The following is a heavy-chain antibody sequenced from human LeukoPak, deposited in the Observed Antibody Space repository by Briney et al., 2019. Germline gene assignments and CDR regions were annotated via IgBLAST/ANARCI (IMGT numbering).Heavy chain of an antibody. J-gene: IGHJ6*03. V-gene: IGHV1-69*05. Sequence: SVKVSCKASGGTFSSYAISWVRQAPGQGLEWMGGIIPIFGTANYAQKFQGRVTITTDESTSTAYMELSSLRPEDTAVYYCARDREPEVYYMDVWGKGTTVTVSS. D-gene: IGHD1-26*01. CDR2: IIPIFGTA. CDR1: GGTFSSYA. CDR3: ARDREPEVYYMDV.